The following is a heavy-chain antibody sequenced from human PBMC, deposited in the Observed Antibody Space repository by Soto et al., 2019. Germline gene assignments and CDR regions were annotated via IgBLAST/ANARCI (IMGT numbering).Heavy chain of an antibody. CDR2: IKQDGSEE. Sequence: GGSLRLSCAASGFTFSSYWMSWVRQAPGKGLEWVANIKQDGSEEYYVDSVKGRFTISRDNAKNSLYLQMNSLRAEDTAVYYCARGYCSSTSCYKGRYYFDYWGQGTLVTVSS. D-gene: IGHD2-2*02. J-gene: IGHJ4*02. V-gene: IGHV3-7*03. CDR3: ARGYCSSTSCYKGRYYFDY. CDR1: GFTFSSYW.